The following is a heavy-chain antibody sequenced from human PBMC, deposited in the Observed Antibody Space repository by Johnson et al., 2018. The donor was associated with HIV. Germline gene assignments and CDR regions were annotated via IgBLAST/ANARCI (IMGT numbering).Heavy chain of an antibody. D-gene: IGHD3-10*01. J-gene: IGHJ3*02. Sequence: QVQLVESGGGVVQPGRSLRLSCAASGFTFRSYGMHWVRQAPGQGLELLADSVKARFTLSRDNSKNPLYLKMNSLRAEDTAVDYCAKGRITMVQGVPLDAFDIWGQGTMVTVSS. CDR1: GFTFRSYG. V-gene: IGHV3-33*06. CDR3: AKGRITMVQGVPLDAFDI.